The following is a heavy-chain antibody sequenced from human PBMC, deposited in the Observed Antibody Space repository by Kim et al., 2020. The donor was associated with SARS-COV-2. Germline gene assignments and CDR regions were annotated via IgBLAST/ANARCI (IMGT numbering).Heavy chain of an antibody. CDR1: GGSISSYY. CDR3: ARGDPYTFDY. V-gene: IGHV4-59*01. CDR2: IYYSGST. Sequence: SETLSLTCTVSGGSISSYYWSWIRQPPGKGLQWIGYIYYSGSTNYNPSLKSRVTISVDTSKNQFSLKLSSVTAADTAVYYFARGDPYTFDYWGQGTLVTVSS. J-gene: IGHJ4*02. D-gene: IGHD4-4*01.